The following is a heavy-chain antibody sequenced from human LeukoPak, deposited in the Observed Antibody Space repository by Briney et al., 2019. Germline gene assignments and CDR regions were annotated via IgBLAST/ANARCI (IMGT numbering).Heavy chain of an antibody. CDR1: GFTFSSYG. D-gene: IGHD3-10*01. Sequence: GGSLRLSCAASGFTFSSYGMHWVRQAPGKGLEWVAFIRYDGSNKYYADSVKGRFTISRDNSKNTLYLQMNSLRAEDTAVYYCAKDKVGTMVRGVMKYWGQGTLVTVSS. J-gene: IGHJ4*02. V-gene: IGHV3-30*02. CDR2: IRYDGSNK. CDR3: AKDKVGTMVRGVMKY.